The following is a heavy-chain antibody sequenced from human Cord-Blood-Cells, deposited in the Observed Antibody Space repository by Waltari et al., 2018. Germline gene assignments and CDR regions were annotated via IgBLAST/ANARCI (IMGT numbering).Heavy chain of an antibody. V-gene: IGHV1-2*02. J-gene: IGHJ3*02. Sequence: QVQLVQSGAEVKKPGASVKVSCKASGYTFTGYYMHWVRQAPGQGLEWMGWINPNIGGTNYAQKCQGRVTMTRDTSISTAYMELSRLRSDDTAVYYCAREDIVVVPADAFDIWGQGTMVTVSS. CDR3: AREDIVVVPADAFDI. CDR2: INPNIGGT. CDR1: GYTFTGYY. D-gene: IGHD2-2*01.